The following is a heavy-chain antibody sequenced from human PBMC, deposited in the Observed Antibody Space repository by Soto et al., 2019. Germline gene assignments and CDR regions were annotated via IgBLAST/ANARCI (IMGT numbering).Heavy chain of an antibody. J-gene: IGHJ5*02. Sequence: QVQLVQSGAEVKKPGASVKVSCKASGYTFTSYYMHWVRQAPGQGLAWMGIINPGGGSTSYAQKFQGRVTMTRDTSTSTVYMELSSLRSEDTAVYYCAGGAVGSGSYYRWFDPWGQGTLVTVSS. V-gene: IGHV1-46*03. CDR2: INPGGGST. CDR3: AGGAVGSGSYYRWFDP. CDR1: GYTFTSYY. D-gene: IGHD3-10*01.